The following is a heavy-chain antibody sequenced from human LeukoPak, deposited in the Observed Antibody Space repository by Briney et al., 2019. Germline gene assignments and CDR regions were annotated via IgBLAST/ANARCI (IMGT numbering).Heavy chain of an antibody. CDR1: GFTFSSYA. V-gene: IGHV3-23*01. J-gene: IGHJ4*02. CDR3: AKDLGWGPEIVVVPAAKDY. CDR2: TSGSGGST. Sequence: GGSLRLSCAASGFTFSSYAMSWVRQAPGKGLEWVSATSGSGGSTYYADSVKGRFTISRDNSKNTLYLQMNSLRAEDTAVYYCAKDLGWGPEIVVVPAAKDYWGQGTLVTVSS. D-gene: IGHD2-2*01.